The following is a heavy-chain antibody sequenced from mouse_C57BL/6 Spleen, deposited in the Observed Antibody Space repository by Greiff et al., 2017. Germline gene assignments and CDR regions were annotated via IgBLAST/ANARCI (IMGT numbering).Heavy chain of an antibody. Sequence: EVQLQQSVAELVRPGASVKLSCTASGFNIKNTYMHWVKQRPEQGLEWIGRIDPANGDTKYAPKFQGKATITADTSSNTAYLRLSSLTSEDTAICYCARSDGYYGGGAMDCWGQGTSVTVSS. CDR3: ARSDGYYGGGAMDC. CDR2: IDPANGDT. CDR1: GFNIKNTY. V-gene: IGHV14-3*01. D-gene: IGHD2-3*01. J-gene: IGHJ4*01.